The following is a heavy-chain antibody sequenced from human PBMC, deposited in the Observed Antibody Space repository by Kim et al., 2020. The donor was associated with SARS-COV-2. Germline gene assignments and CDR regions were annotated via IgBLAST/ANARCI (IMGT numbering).Heavy chain of an antibody. D-gene: IGHD2-15*01. CDR2: IYYSGST. CDR3: ARPGYGTVVPWY. CDR1: GGSISSSSYY. J-gene: IGHJ4*02. Sequence: SETLSLTCTVSGGSISSSSYYWGWIRQPPGKGLEWIGSIYYSGSTYYNPSLKSRVTISVDTSKNQFSLKLSSVTAADTAVYYCARPGYGTVVPWYWGQGTLVTVSS. V-gene: IGHV4-39*01.